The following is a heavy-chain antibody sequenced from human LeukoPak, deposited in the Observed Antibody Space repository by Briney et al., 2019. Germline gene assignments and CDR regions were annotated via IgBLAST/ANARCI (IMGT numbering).Heavy chain of an antibody. Sequence: GGSLRLSCAASGVTFSNYGMSCGRQAPGEGLEWVSSISSSSSYIYCADSVKGRFTISRDNAKNSLYLQMNSLRAEDRGVYYCARGSSWYVEADWFDPWGQGTMVTVSS. CDR1: GVTFSNYG. J-gene: IGHJ5*02. CDR2: ISSSSSYI. V-gene: IGHV3-21*01. CDR3: ARGSSWYVEADWFDP. D-gene: IGHD6-13*01.